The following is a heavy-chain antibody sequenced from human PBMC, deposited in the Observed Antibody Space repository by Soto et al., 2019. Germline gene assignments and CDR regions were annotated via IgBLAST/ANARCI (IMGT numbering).Heavy chain of an antibody. J-gene: IGHJ6*02. CDR1: GYSFTSYW. D-gene: IGHD2-15*01. Sequence: GASLKISCKGSGYSFTSYWIGWVRQMPGKGLEWMRIIYPGDSDTRYSPSFQGQVTISADKSISTAYLQWSSLKASDTAMYYCARVVVVAAGYYGMDVWGQGTTVTVSS. CDR3: ARVVVVAAGYYGMDV. V-gene: IGHV5-51*01. CDR2: IYPGDSDT.